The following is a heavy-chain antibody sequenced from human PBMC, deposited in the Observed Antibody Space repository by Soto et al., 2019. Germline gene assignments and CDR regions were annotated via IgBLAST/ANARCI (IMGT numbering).Heavy chain of an antibody. D-gene: IGHD2-15*01. CDR2: IYYSGST. V-gene: IGHV4-59*12. J-gene: IGHJ5*02. CDR3: ARGRVVVVVAATRYWFDP. CDR1: GGSISSYY. Sequence: SETLSLTCTVSGGSISSYYWSWIRQPPGKGVEWIGYIYYSGSTNYNPSLKSRVTISVDTSKNQFSLKLSFVTAADTAVYYFARGRVVVVVAATRYWFDPWGQGTLVTVSS.